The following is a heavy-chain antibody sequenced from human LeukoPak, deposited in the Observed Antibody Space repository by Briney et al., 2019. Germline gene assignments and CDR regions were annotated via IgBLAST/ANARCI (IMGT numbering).Heavy chain of an antibody. Sequence: ASVKVSCKASGYTFTSYGISWVRQAPGQGLEWMCWISAYNGNTNYAQKLQGRVTMTTDTYTSTAYMELRSLRSDDTAVYYCAKGGYDILTGYGSPSDYWGQGTLVTVSS. CDR3: AKGGYDILTGYGSPSDY. CDR2: ISAYNGNT. D-gene: IGHD3-9*01. J-gene: IGHJ4*02. V-gene: IGHV1-18*04. CDR1: GYTFTSYG.